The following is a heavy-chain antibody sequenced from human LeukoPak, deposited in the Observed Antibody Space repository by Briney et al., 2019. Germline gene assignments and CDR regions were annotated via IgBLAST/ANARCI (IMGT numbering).Heavy chain of an antibody. D-gene: IGHD4-11*01. CDR3: ARNSKHDGNYYYYYGMDV. V-gene: IGHV4-39*02. Sequence: PSETLSLTCTVSGGSISSSSYYWGWIRQPPGKGLEGIVSIYYIASTYSNPSLKSPVTISVATSKNHFSLKLSSVTAADTAVYYCARNSKHDGNYYYYYGMDVWGQGTTVTVSS. J-gene: IGHJ6*02. CDR1: GGSISSSSYY. CDR2: IYYIAST.